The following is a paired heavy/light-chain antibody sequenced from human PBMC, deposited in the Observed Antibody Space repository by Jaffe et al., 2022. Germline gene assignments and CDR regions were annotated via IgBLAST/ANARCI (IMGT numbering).Heavy chain of an antibody. V-gene: IGHV1-69-2*01. CDR2: VDPEDGET. J-gene: IGHJ4*02. Sequence: EVQLVQSGAEVKKPGATVKISCKVSGYTFTDYYMHWVQQAPGKGLEWMGLVDPEDGETIYAEKFQGRVTITADTSTDTAYMELSSLRSEDTAVYYCATIPCGGDCYRGPGIDYWGQGTLVTVSS. CDR3: ATIPCGGDCYRGPGIDY. D-gene: IGHD2-21*02. CDR1: GYTFTDYY.
Light chain of an antibody. J-gene: IGKJ4*01. CDR3: QQFNSYLPLT. CDR1: QGISSA. Sequence: AIQLTQSPSSLSASVGDRVTITCRASQGISSALAWYQQKPGKAPKLLIYDASSLESGVPSRFSGSGSGTDFTLTISSLQPEDFATYYCQQFNSYLPLTFGGGTKVEIK. V-gene: IGKV1-13*02. CDR2: DAS.